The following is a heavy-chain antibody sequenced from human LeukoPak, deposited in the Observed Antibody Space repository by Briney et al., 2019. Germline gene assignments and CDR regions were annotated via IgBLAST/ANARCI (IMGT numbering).Heavy chain of an antibody. CDR1: GFTFSSYS. V-gene: IGHV3-21*01. J-gene: IGHJ4*02. Sequence: GGSLRLSCAASGFTFSSYSMNWVRQAPGKGLEWVSSISSSSYIYYADSVKGRFTISRDNAKNSLYLQMNSLRAEDTAVYYCARDQSEAAAGMDYWGQGTLVTVSS. CDR2: ISSSSYI. D-gene: IGHD6-13*01. CDR3: ARDQSEAAAGMDY.